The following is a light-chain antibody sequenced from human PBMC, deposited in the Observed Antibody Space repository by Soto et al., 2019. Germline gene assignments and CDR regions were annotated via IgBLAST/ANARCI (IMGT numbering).Light chain of an antibody. J-gene: IGLJ2*01. CDR2: SKS. V-gene: IGLV7-43*01. CDR1: TRAVTSDYY. CDR3: LLYCGAYEV. Sequence: QAVVTQEPSLTVSPGGIVTLSCASRTRAVTSDYYTNWFQQKPVQPPRPLIYSKSNYHSWTPARFLGSRLGCKVALTMSGVKGEDEAEYYCLLYCGAYEVFGGGTKLTVL.